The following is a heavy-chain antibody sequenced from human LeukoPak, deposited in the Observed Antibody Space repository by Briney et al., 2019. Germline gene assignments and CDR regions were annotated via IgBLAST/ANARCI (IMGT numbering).Heavy chain of an antibody. Sequence: ASVKVSCKASGYTFTSYYMHWVRQAPGQGLEWMGIINPSGGSTSYAQKFQGRVTMTRDTSTSTVYMELSSLRSEDTAVYCCARDRIWDTAMVLGHFDYWGQGTLVTVSS. CDR3: ARDRIWDTAMVLGHFDY. CDR1: GYTFTSYY. D-gene: IGHD5-18*01. CDR2: INPSGGST. V-gene: IGHV1-46*01. J-gene: IGHJ4*02.